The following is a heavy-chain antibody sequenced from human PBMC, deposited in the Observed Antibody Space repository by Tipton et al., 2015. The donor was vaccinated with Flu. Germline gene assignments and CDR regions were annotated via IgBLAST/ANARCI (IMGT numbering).Heavy chain of an antibody. CDR2: IYYSGTT. D-gene: IGHD2-2*01. J-gene: IGHJ4*02. CDR1: GGSISSDSYF. V-gene: IGHV4-39*07. CDR3: ARVSCSTASCYVDDY. Sequence: TLSLTCTVSGGSISSDSYFWGWIRQPPGKGLEWIGSIYYSGTTYYNPSLKSRVTVSVDTSKNQFSLKLSSVTAADTAVYYCARVSCSTASCYVDDYWGQGTLVTVSS.